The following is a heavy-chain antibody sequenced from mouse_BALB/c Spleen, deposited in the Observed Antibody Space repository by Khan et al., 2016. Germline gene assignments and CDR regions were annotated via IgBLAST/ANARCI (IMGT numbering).Heavy chain of an antibody. V-gene: IGHV1-7*01. D-gene: IGHD1-1*01. CDR1: GYTFTDYW. J-gene: IGHJ3*01. CDR3: ARWSYYYGSSYGWFAY. CDR2: INPSTGYT. Sequence: QIQLVQSGAEMAKPGASVKMSCKASGYTFTDYWMHWVKQRPGQGLEWIGYINPSTGYTEYNQKFKDKATLTADKSHSTAYMQLSRLTSEDSAVYYCARWSYYYGSSYGWFAYWGQGTLVTVSA.